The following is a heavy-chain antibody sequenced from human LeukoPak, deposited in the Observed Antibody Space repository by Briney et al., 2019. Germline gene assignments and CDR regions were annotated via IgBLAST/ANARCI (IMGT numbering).Heavy chain of an antibody. V-gene: IGHV4-30-4*01. Sequence: PSETLSLTCTVSGGSISSGDYYWRWIRQPPGKGLEWIGYIYYSGSTYYNPSLKSRVTISVDTSKNQFSLKLSSVTAADTAVYYCARDHLELPYYYYGMDVWGQGTTVTVSS. CDR1: GGSISSGDYY. J-gene: IGHJ6*02. CDR2: IYYSGST. CDR3: ARDHLELPYYYYGMDV. D-gene: IGHD1-7*01.